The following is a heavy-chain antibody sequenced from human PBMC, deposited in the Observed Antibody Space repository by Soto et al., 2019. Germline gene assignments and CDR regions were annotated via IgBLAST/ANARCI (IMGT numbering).Heavy chain of an antibody. V-gene: IGHV1-18*01. CDR2: ISTYNGNT. J-gene: IGHJ6*02. CDR3: ARRYGIAAAGTYYYYYGMDV. CDR1: GYTFTSYG. D-gene: IGHD6-13*01. Sequence: QVQLGQSGAEVKKPGASVKVSCKASGYTFTSYGISWVRQAPGQGLEWMGWISTYNGNTNYAQKLQGRVTMTTDTTTSTAYMEMRSLRADDTAVYYCARRYGIAAAGTYYYYYGMDVWGQGTTVTVSS.